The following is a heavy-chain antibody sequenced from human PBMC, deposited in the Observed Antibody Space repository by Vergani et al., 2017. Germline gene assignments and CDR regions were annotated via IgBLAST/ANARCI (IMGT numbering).Heavy chain of an antibody. CDR1: FDSIRNLY. D-gene: IGHD1-26*01. CDR2: INHSGST. Sequence: QVQLQESGPGLVKSSETLSLTCSVSFDSIRNLYCNWIRQPPGKGLEWIGEINHSGSTNYNPSLKSRVTISVDTSKNQFSLKLSSVTAADTAVYYCASFGWWELLGGEYFQHWGQGTLVTVSS. J-gene: IGHJ1*01. V-gene: IGHV4-34*01. CDR3: ASFGWWELLGGEYFQH.